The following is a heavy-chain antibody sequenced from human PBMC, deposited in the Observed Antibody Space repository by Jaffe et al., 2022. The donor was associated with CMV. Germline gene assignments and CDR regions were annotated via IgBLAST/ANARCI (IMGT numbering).Heavy chain of an antibody. V-gene: IGHV4-39*01. Sequence: QLQLQESGPGLVKPSETLSLTCSVSGGSISSRRYFWGWIRQPPGKGLEWIGNVYYTGNTYYNPSLKSRVTISVDTSQNHFSLKLSSVTAADTAVYYCARHGWFGGSGWSVHYYDSSGYPELIDYWGQGALVTVSS. D-gene: IGHD3-22*01. J-gene: IGHJ4*02. CDR1: GGSISSRRYF. CDR2: VYYTGNT. CDR3: ARHGWFGGSGWSVHYYDSSGYPELIDY.